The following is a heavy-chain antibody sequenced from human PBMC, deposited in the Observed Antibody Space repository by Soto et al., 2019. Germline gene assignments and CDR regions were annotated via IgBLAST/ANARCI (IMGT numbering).Heavy chain of an antibody. CDR3: ARGIVDTAMVPFDY. D-gene: IGHD5-18*01. CDR2: INPNSGGT. CDR1: GYTFTGYY. Sequence: RASVKVSCKASGYTFTGYYMHWVRQAPGQGLEWMGWINPNSGGTNYAQKFQGRVTMTRDTSISTAYMELSRLRSDDTAVYYCARGIVDTAMVPFDYWGQGTLVTVSS. J-gene: IGHJ4*02. V-gene: IGHV1-2*02.